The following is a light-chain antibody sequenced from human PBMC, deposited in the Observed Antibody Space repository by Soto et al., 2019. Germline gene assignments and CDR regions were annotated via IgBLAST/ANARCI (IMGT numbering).Light chain of an antibody. Sequence: EIVLTQSPGTLSLSPGERATLSCRASQSVSSSYLVWYQQKPGQAPRLLIYAASSRATGIPDRFSGSGSGTDFTLTISRLESEDFAVYYCQQYGSSRTFGQGTKVDIK. V-gene: IGKV3-20*01. J-gene: IGKJ1*01. CDR2: AAS. CDR3: QQYGSSRT. CDR1: QSVSSSY.